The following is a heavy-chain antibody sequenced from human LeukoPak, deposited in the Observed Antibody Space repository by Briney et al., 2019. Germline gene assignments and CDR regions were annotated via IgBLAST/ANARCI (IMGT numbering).Heavy chain of an antibody. CDR2: ISGSGGST. Sequence: PGGSLRLSCAASGFTFSNAWMSWVRQAPGKGLEWVSAISGSGGSTYYGDSVKGRFTISRDNSKNTLYLQMNSLRAEDTAVYYCAKKSEYSSSGDFDYWGQGALVTVSS. J-gene: IGHJ4*02. D-gene: IGHD6-6*01. V-gene: IGHV3-23*01. CDR3: AKKSEYSSSGDFDY. CDR1: GFTFSNAW.